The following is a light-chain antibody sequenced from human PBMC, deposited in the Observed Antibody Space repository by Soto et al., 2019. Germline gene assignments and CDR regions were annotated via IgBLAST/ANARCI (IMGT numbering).Light chain of an antibody. J-gene: IGLJ2*01. CDR1: SSNIGSRA. CDR3: AAWDVSLKGLV. CDR2: SNN. V-gene: IGLV1-44*01. Sequence: QSVLTQPPSTSGTPGQRVTISCSGGSSNIGSRAVNWYQHLPGTAPKLLIYSNNQRPSGVPDRFSGSKSGTSASLAIRGLQSEDEADYYCAAWDVSLKGLVFGGGTKLTVL.